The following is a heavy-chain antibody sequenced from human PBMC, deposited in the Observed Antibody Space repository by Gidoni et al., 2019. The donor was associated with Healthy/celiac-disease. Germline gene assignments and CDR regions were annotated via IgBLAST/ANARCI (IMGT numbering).Heavy chain of an antibody. V-gene: IGHV4-59*01. CDR2: IYYSGST. D-gene: IGHD2-21*01. CDR3: AREGYTGDNPYGMDV. J-gene: IGHJ6*02. Sequence: QPPGKGLEWIGYIYYSGSTNYNPSLKSRVTISVDTSKNQFSLKLSSVTAADTAVYYCAREGYTGDNPYGMDVWGQGTTVTVSS.